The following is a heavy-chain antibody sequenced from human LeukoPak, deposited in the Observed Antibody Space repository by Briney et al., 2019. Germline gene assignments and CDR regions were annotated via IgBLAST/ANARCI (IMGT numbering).Heavy chain of an antibody. CDR1: GYSFTSYW. J-gene: IGHJ4*02. CDR2: IYPGDSDT. Sequence: GESLKISCKGSGYSFTSYWIGWVRQMPGKGLEWMGIIYPGDSDTRYSPSFQGQVTISADKSISTAYLQWNSLRVEDTAVYYCAREGHSSSSDYWGQGTLVSVSS. CDR3: AREGHSSSSDY. D-gene: IGHD6-6*01. V-gene: IGHV5-51*01.